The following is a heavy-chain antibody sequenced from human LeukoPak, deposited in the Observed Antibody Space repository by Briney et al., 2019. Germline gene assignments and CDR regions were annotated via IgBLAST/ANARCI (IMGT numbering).Heavy chain of an antibody. CDR3: ARGYYGSGSASNWFDP. V-gene: IGHV3-30*02. CDR2: IRYDGSNK. D-gene: IGHD3-10*01. J-gene: IGHJ5*02. CDR1: GFTFSNYA. Sequence: GGPLRLSGAASGFTFSNYAIHWVRQAPGKGLEWVAFIRYDGSNKYYVDSVKGRFTISRNNSKNTLYLQMNSLRAEDTAVYYCARGYYGSGSASNWFDPWGQGTLVTVSS.